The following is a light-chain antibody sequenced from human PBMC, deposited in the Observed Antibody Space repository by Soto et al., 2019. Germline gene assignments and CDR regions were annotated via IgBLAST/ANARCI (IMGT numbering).Light chain of an antibody. J-gene: IGKJ5*01. Sequence: PATPYVCAREKETLSWRVSQRVSSYLAWYQQKPGQAPSLLIYDASNRSTGIPARLSGSGSATDFTLTISSLEPEDFAAYYCQQRSNGTPTFGQGTRLEIK. CDR1: QRVSSY. V-gene: IGKV3-11*01. CDR2: DAS. CDR3: QQRSNGTPT.